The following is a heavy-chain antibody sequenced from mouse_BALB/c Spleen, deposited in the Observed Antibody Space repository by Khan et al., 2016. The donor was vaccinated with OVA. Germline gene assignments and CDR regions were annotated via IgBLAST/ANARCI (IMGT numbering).Heavy chain of an antibody. Sequence: EVKLEESGGGLVQPGGSMKLSCVASGFTFSNYWMNWVRQSPDKGLEWVAEIRLKSNNYATHYAESVKGRFTISRDDSKSSVYLQMNNLRDEDTGIDYCMKGLPYAMDYWGQGTSVTVSS. CDR2: IRLKSNNYAT. CDR1: GFTFSNYW. CDR3: MKGLPYAMDY. V-gene: IGHV6-6*02. D-gene: IGHD2-2*01. J-gene: IGHJ4*01.